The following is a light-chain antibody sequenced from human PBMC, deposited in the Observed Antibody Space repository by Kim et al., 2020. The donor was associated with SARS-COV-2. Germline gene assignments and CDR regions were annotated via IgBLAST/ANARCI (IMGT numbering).Light chain of an antibody. J-gene: IGLJ1*01. CDR1: SLRGSY. CDR3: FSLV. Sequence: SSELTQDPAVSVALGQTVRVTCQGDSLRGSYASWYQQKPGQAPLLVFYGENNRPSCIPDRFSGSPSGNTASFSIPGARAEYLASYFFFSLVF. V-gene: IGLV3-19*01. CDR2: GEN.